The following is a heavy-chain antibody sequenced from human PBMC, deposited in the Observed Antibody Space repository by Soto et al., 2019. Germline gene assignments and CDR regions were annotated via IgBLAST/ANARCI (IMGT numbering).Heavy chain of an antibody. D-gene: IGHD6-19*01. J-gene: IGHJ4*02. CDR1: GGSISSFY. CDR2: IYSSGST. Sequence: QVQLQESGPGLVKPSETLSLTCTVSGGSISSFYWSWIRQPPGKGLEWIGYIYSSGSTNYNPSLKSRVSISVDTYKNQFSLKLTSVTAADTAVYYCARDTADDSAWPFDYWGQGTLVTVSS. CDR3: ARDTADDSAWPFDY. V-gene: IGHV4-4*08.